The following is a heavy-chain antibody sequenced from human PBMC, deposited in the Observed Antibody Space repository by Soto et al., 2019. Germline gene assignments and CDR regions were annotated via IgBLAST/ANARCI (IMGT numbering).Heavy chain of an antibody. CDR3: ARDPLTIAAAGMRSYYYYGMDV. CDR1: VFTFSSYS. CDR2: ISSSSSYI. J-gene: IGHJ6*02. D-gene: IGHD6-13*01. V-gene: IGHV3-21*01. Sequence: GGSLRLCCAASVFTFSSYSMNWVRQAPGKGLEWVSSISSSSSYIYYADSVKGRFTISRDNAKNSLYLQMNSLRAEDTAVYYCARDPLTIAAAGMRSYYYYGMDVWGQGTTVTVSS.